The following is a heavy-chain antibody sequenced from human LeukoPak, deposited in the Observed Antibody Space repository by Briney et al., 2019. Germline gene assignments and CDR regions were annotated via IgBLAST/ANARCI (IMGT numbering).Heavy chain of an antibody. V-gene: IGHV3-30*04. D-gene: IGHD1-1*01. CDR3: ARQRRGHYFDY. J-gene: IGHJ4*02. Sequence: GGSLRLSCAASGFTFSSYAMHWVRQAPGKGLEWVAVISYDGSNKYYADSVKGRFTISRDNSKNTLYLQMNSQRAEDTAVYYCARQRRGHYFDYWGQGTLVTVSS. CDR2: ISYDGSNK. CDR1: GFTFSSYA.